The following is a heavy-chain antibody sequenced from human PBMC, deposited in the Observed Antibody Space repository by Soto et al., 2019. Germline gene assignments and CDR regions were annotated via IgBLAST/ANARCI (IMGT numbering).Heavy chain of an antibody. J-gene: IGHJ3*02. CDR1: GFTFSSYA. V-gene: IGHV3-23*01. Sequence: GVLRLSCAASGFTFSSYAMSWVRQAPGKGLEWVSAISGSGGSTYYADSVKGRFTISRDNSKNTLYLQMNSLRAEDTAVYYCAKDPLVWGHKYYDYIWGSYRSFAFDIWGQGTMVTVSS. D-gene: IGHD3-16*02. CDR3: AKDPLVWGHKYYDYIWGSYRSFAFDI. CDR2: ISGSGGST.